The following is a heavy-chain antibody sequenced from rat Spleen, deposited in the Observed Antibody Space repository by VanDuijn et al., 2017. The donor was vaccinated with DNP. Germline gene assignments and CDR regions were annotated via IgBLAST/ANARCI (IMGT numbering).Heavy chain of an antibody. Sequence: EVQLVESGGGLVQPGRALTLSCAASGFTFRNYGMAWVRQTPKKGLEWVASTTTGGANTNYRDSVKGRFTISRDNGKNTLYLQMNSLRSEDTATYYCVRDIEGYWGQGVMVTVSS. J-gene: IGHJ2*01. CDR2: TTTGGANT. D-gene: IGHD1-11*01. V-gene: IGHV5S14*01. CDR3: VRDIEGY. CDR1: GFTFRNYG.